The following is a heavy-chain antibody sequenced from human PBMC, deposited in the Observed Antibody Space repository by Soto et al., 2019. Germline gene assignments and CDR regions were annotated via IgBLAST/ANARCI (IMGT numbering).Heavy chain of an antibody. CDR2: INQDESQK. Sequence: PGGSLRLSCAASGFTFSSYWMSWVRQAPGKWLEWVANINQDESQKYYVDSVKGRFTVSRDNVENSLFLHMSRLRAEDTAVYYCTREEGWFDPWGQGXLVTVSS. J-gene: IGHJ5*02. CDR3: TREEGWFDP. V-gene: IGHV3-7*01. CDR1: GFTFSSYW.